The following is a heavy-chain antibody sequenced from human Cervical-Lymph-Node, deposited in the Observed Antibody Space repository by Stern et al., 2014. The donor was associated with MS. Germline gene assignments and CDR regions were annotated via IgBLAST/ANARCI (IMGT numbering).Heavy chain of an antibody. Sequence: VQLVESGAEVKKPGSSVKVSCKASGGTFSSYAISWVRQAPGQGLEWMGGIIPIFGTANYAQKFQGRVTITADASTSTAYMELSSLRSEDTAVYYCARVRGDSSGWLYYYYGMDVWGQGTTVTVSS. CDR1: GGTFSSYA. V-gene: IGHV1-69*01. D-gene: IGHD6-19*01. J-gene: IGHJ6*02. CDR2: IIPIFGTA. CDR3: ARVRGDSSGWLYYYYGMDV.